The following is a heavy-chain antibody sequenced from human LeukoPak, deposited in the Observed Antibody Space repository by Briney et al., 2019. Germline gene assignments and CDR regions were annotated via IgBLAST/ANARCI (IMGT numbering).Heavy chain of an antibody. D-gene: IGHD1-26*01. CDR1: GFTVSSYY. J-gene: IGHJ4*02. V-gene: IGHV3-53*01. CDR3: ARAVYSGSYHVGESDY. CDR2: IHSGGTT. Sequence: PGGSLRLSCAASGFTVSSYYMSWVRQAPGKGLEWASVIHSGGTTNYADSVKGRFTISRDNSKNTLYLQMNSLRAEDTAVYYCARAVYSGSYHVGESDYWGQGTLVTVSS.